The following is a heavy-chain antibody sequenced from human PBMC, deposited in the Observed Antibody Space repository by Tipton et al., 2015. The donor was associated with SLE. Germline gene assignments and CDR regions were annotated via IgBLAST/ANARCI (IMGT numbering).Heavy chain of an antibody. D-gene: IGHD1-14*01. CDR2: INWNGGAV. J-gene: IGHJ4*02. CDR3: AKGTHRDLTYGSYFFDF. CDR1: GFNFDDYA. V-gene: IGHV3-9*01. Sequence: SLRLSCAAFGFNFDDYAMHWVRQAPGKGLEWVSCINWNGGAVGYADSVKGRFTISRDNAKNSLYLQVDSLRADDTAFYYCAKGTHRDLTYGSYFFDFWGQGNMVTVSS.